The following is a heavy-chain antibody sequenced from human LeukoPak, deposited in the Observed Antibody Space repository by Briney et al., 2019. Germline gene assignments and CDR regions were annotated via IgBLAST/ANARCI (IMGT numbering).Heavy chain of an antibody. CDR2: IYYSGST. Sequence: SETLSLTCTVSGGSISSYYWSWIRQPPGKGLEWIGYIYYSGSTNYNPSLKSRVTISVDTSKNQFSLKLSSVTAADTAVYYCARVGAAAGYYYMDVWGKGTTVTISS. CDR1: GGSISSYY. J-gene: IGHJ6*03. D-gene: IGHD6-13*01. CDR3: ARVGAAAGYYYMDV. V-gene: IGHV4-59*01.